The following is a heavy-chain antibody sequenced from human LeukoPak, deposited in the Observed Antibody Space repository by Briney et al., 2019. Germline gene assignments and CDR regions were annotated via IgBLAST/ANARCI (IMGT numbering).Heavy chain of an antibody. J-gene: IGHJ4*02. CDR2: INPNNGGT. Sequence: ASVKVSCKASGYTFTSYAIHWVRQAPGQGLEWMGWINPNNGGTNYAQKFQGRVTMTRDTSISTAYMELSSLRSDDTAVYYCVRDGYTYVQFDYWGQGTLVTVSS. CDR3: VRDGYTYVQFDY. CDR1: GYTFTSYA. V-gene: IGHV1-2*02. D-gene: IGHD5-24*01.